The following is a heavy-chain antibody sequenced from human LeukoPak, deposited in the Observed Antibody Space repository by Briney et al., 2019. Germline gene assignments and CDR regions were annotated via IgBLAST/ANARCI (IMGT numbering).Heavy chain of an antibody. V-gene: IGHV3-23*01. Sequence: GASLRLSCAASGFTFSSYVMNWVRQAPGKGLEWVSAISTRGSSTNYADSVKGRFTISRDNSKNTLYLQMNSLRAEDTAVYYCAKLPSGSYFDSDYWGQGTLVTVSS. D-gene: IGHD1-26*01. CDR2: ISTRGSST. CDR1: GFTFSSYV. CDR3: AKLPSGSYFDSDY. J-gene: IGHJ4*02.